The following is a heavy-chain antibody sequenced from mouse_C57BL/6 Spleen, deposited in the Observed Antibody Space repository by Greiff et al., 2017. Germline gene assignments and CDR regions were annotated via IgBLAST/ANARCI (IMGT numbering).Heavy chain of an antibody. CDR2: IYPGDGDT. J-gene: IGHJ2*01. CDR3: YYGSSYYYAMDY. D-gene: IGHD1-1*01. V-gene: IGHV1-80*01. Sequence: VQLVESGAELVKPGASVKISCKASGYAFSSYWMNWVKQRPGKGLEGIGQIYPGDGDTNYNGKFKGKATLTADKSSSTAYMQLSSLTSEDSAVYFCYYGSSYYYAMDYWGQGTTLTVSS. CDR1: GYAFSSYW.